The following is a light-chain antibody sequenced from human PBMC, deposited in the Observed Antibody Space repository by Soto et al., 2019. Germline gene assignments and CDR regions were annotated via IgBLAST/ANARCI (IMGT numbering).Light chain of an antibody. CDR1: QSVSSSY. V-gene: IGKV3-20*01. Sequence: EIVLTQSPGTLSLSPGERATLSCRASQSVSSSYLAWYQQKPGQAPRLLIYGASSRATGIPDRFSGSGSGTDFTLTISRLEPEDFAVYFCQLYSNSLMYTFGQGTKLEIK. CDR3: QLYSNSLMYT. J-gene: IGKJ2*01. CDR2: GAS.